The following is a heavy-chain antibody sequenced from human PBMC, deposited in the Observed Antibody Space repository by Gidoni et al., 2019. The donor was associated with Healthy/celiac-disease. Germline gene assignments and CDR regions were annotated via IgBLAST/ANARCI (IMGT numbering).Heavy chain of an antibody. CDR2: ISSSGSTI. D-gene: IGHD3-3*01. J-gene: IGHJ4*02. V-gene: IGHV3-48*03. Sequence: KGLEWVSYISSSGSTIYYADSVKGRFTISRDNAKNSLYLQMTSLRAEDTAVYYCARVDTIFGVVSYYFDYWGQGTLVTVSS. CDR3: ARVDTIFGVVSYYFDY.